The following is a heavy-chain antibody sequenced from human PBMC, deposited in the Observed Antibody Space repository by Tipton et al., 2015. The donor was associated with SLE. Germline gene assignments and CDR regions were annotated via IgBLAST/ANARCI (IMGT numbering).Heavy chain of an antibody. CDR2: ISSSGSTI. D-gene: IGHD3-3*01. Sequence: SLRLSCAASGFTFSDYYMSWIRQAPGKGLEWVSYISSSGSTIYYADSVKGRFTISRDNAKNSLYLRMNSLRAEDTAVYYCARGSFWSGYYARFDCWGQGTLVTVSS. V-gene: IGHV3-11*01. CDR1: GFTFSDYY. J-gene: IGHJ4*02. CDR3: ARGSFWSGYYARFDC.